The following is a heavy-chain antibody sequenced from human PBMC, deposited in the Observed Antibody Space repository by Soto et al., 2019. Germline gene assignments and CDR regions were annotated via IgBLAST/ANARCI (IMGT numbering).Heavy chain of an antibody. Sequence: ASVKVSCKASGYTFTSYYMHWVRQAPGQGLEWMGIINPSGGSTSYAQKFQGRVTMTRDTSTSTVYMELSSLRSEDTAVYYCARDRFPGPRPQNWFDPWGQGTLVTVSS. CDR3: ARDRFPGPRPQNWFDP. CDR2: INPSGGST. J-gene: IGHJ5*02. V-gene: IGHV1-46*03. CDR1: GYTFTSYY.